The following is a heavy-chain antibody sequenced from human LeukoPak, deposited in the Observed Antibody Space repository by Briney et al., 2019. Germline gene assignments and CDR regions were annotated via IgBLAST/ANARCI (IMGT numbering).Heavy chain of an antibody. V-gene: IGHV1-2*02. Sequence: ASVKVSYKASGYTFTGYYMHWVRQAPGQGLEWMGWINPNSGGTNYAQKFQGRVTMTRDTSISTAYMELSRLRSDDTAVYYCARAPTYYYDSSGYYTDYWGQGTLVTVSS. CDR1: GYTFTGYY. CDR2: INPNSGGT. J-gene: IGHJ4*02. CDR3: ARAPTYYYDSSGYYTDY. D-gene: IGHD3-22*01.